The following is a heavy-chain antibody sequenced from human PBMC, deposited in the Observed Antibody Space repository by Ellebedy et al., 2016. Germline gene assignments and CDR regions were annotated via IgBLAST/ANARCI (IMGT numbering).Heavy chain of an antibody. V-gene: IGHV3-21*01. CDR2: ISSSSTYI. D-gene: IGHD6-13*01. CDR1: EFTFSSYG. CDR3: AAAASNTFDI. Sequence: GESLKISCAASEFTFSSYGMNWVRQAPGKGLEWVSSISSSSTYIYYADSVKGRFTISRDNAKNSLYLQLNSLRAEDTAVYYCAAAASNTFDIWGQGTMVTVSS. J-gene: IGHJ3*02.